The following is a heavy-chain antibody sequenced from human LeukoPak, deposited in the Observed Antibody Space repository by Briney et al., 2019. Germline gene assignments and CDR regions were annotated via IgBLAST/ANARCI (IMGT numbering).Heavy chain of an antibody. Sequence: GGSLRLSCAVSGFTFRDYWMNWVRQAPGKGLVWVSRLISDGSSASYADSVKGRFTISRDNTKNTLYLEMNSLRAEDTAVYYCVRDSRYCPDVWGQGTTVTVSS. V-gene: IGHV3-74*01. CDR3: VRDSRYCPDV. CDR1: GFTFRDYW. J-gene: IGHJ6*02. D-gene: IGHD2-15*01. CDR2: LISDGSSA.